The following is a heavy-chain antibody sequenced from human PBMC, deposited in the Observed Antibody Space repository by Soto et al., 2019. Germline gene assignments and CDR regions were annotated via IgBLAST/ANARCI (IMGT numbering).Heavy chain of an antibody. J-gene: IGHJ6*02. CDR3: ARGYSYCYYSDSGMDI. CDR2: INPNSGAT. D-gene: IGHD5-18*01. CDR1: GYTFTGYY. Sequence: ASVKVSCKASGYTFTGYYIHWVRQAPGQGLEWMGWINPNSGATNYAQKFQGWVTMTRDESISTAYMELSRLRADDTAVYYCARGYSYCYYSDSGMDIWGQGTTVTVSS. V-gene: IGHV1-2*04.